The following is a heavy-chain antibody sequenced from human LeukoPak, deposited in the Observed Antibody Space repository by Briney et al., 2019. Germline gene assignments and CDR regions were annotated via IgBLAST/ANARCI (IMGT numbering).Heavy chain of an antibody. D-gene: IGHD3-22*01. J-gene: IGHJ2*01. CDR3: ARSSSGYFQYFDL. Sequence: SETLSLTCTVSGGSISSYYWSWIRQPPGKGLEWIGYIYYSGSTNYNPSLKSRVTISVDTSKNQFSLKLSSVTAADTAVYYCARSSSGYFQYFDLWGRGTLVTVSS. CDR2: IYYSGST. CDR1: GGSISSYY. V-gene: IGHV4-59*08.